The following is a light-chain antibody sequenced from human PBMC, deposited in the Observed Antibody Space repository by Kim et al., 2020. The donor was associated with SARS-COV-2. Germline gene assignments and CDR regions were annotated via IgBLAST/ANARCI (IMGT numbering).Light chain of an antibody. CDR3: SSYAGSNNLV. V-gene: IGLV2-8*01. CDR1: SSDVGGYNY. Sequence: GPSVTISCTGTSSDVGGYNYVSWYQQNPGKAPKLMIYEVSKRPSGVPDRFSGSKSGNTASLTVSGLQAEDEADYYCSSYAGSNNLVFGGGTQLTVL. CDR2: EVS. J-gene: IGLJ2*01.